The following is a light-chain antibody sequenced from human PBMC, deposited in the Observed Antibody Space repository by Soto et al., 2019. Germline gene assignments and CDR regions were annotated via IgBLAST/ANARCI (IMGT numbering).Light chain of an antibody. CDR1: SSDVGGYNY. Sequence: QSALTQPACVSGSPGQSITISCTGTSSDVGGYNYVSWYQQHPGKAPKLMIYDVSNRPSGVSNRFSGSKSGNTASLTISGLQAEDEADYYCSSYTSSSTLVVFGGGTKLTVL. CDR2: DVS. CDR3: SSYTSSSTLVV. V-gene: IGLV2-14*01. J-gene: IGLJ2*01.